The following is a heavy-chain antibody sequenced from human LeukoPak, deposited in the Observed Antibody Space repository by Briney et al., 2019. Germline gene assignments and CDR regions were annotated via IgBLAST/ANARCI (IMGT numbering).Heavy chain of an antibody. CDR3: ATTPGATKFDY. CDR1: GFTFSSYS. Sequence: GGSLRLSCVASGFTFSSYSMNWVRQAPGKGLEWVSSISSSSSYIYYADSVKGRFTISRDNAKNSLYLQMNSLRAEDTAVYYCATTPGATKFDYWGQGTLVTVSS. CDR2: ISSSSSYI. V-gene: IGHV3-21*01. J-gene: IGHJ4*02. D-gene: IGHD1-26*01.